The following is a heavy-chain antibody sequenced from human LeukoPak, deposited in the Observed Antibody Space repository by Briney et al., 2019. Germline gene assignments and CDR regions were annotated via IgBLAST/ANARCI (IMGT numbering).Heavy chain of an antibody. CDR2: IRTQTNGGTS. Sequence: GGSLRLSCEISGFPLGEDALSWLRQAPGKGLEWIGFIRTQTNGGTSEYAASVKGRFITSRDDPKNIAYLQMNSLKIEDTAVYYCTRDFGGNSLTDYWGQGVLVTVSS. D-gene: IGHD4-23*01. CDR3: TRDFGGNSLTDY. CDR1: GFPLGEDA. J-gene: IGHJ4*02. V-gene: IGHV3-49*03.